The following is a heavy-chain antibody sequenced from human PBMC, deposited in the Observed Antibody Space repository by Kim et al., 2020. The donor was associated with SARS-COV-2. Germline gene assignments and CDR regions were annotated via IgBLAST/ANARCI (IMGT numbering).Heavy chain of an antibody. CDR2: IYSGGST. V-gene: IGHV3-66*01. D-gene: IGHD3-10*01. CDR3: ARDLDYGSGSLLSPPGTFDP. J-gene: IGHJ5*02. Sequence: GGSLRLSCAASGFTVSSNYMSWVRQAPGKGLEWVSVIYSGGSTYYADSVKGRFTISRDNSKNTLYLQMNSLRAEDTAVYYCARDLDYGSGSLLSPPGTFDPWGQGTLVTVSS. CDR1: GFTVSSNY.